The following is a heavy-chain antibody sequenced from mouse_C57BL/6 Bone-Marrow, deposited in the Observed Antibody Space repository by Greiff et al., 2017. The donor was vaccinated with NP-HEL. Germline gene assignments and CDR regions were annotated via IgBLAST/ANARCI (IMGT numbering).Heavy chain of an antibody. CDR3: ARWLLWFAY. D-gene: IGHD2-3*01. Sequence: VQLQQSGPGLVKPSQSLSLTCSVTGYSITSGYYWNWIRQFPGNKLEWMGYISYDGSNNYNPSLKNRISITRDTSKNQFFLKLNSVTTEDTATYYCARWLLWFAYWGQGTLVTVSA. CDR2: ISYDGSN. V-gene: IGHV3-6*01. CDR1: GYSITSGYY. J-gene: IGHJ3*01.